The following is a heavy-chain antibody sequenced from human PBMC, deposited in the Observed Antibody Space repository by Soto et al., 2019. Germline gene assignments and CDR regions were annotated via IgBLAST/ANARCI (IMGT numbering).Heavy chain of an antibody. CDR1: GGSISSGGYS. CDR2: IYHSGST. J-gene: IGHJ5*02. V-gene: IGHV4-30-2*01. CDR3: VRAPGP. Sequence: QLQLQESGSGLVKPSQTLSLTCVVSGGSISSGGYSWSWIRQPPGKGLEWIGYIYHSGSTYYNPSLRSRVTLPVDRSKHQFALKLSSVTAADTAVYYCVRAPGPWGQGTLVTVSS.